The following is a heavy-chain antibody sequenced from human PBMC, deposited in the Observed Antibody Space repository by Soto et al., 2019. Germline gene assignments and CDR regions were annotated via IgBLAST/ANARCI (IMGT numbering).Heavy chain of an antibody. CDR3: ARDLHWAFDS. CDR2: ISSGSSTI. D-gene: IGHD7-27*01. V-gene: IGHV3-48*02. CDR1: GFSFSSYS. Sequence: GGSLRLSCAASGFSFSSYSMNWVRQAPGKGLECLSFISSGSSTISYADSVKGRFTISRDNAKNSLYMQMNSLRDEDTAVYYCARDLHWAFDSWGQGTLVTVSS. J-gene: IGHJ4*02.